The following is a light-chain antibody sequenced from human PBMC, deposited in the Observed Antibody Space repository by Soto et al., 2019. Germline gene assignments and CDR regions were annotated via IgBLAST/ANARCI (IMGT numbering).Light chain of an antibody. CDR3: QQYYSTPLT. CDR1: QSVLYSSNNLNY. V-gene: IGKV4-1*01. Sequence: DIVLTQSPDSLAVSLGERATINCKSSQSVLYSSNNLNYLAWYQQKPGQPPKLLIYWASTRESGVPDRFSGSGSGTEFTLTIRSLQAEDVAVSYCQQYYSTPLTFGGGTKVEIK. J-gene: IGKJ4*01. CDR2: WAS.